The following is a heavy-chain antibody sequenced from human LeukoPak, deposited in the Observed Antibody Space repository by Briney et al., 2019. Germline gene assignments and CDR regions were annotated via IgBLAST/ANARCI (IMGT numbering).Heavy chain of an antibody. J-gene: IGHJ6*02. D-gene: IGHD6-19*01. CDR2: IYYIGGT. Sequence: SETLSLTCTVAGDSIRSYYWSWIRQPPGKGLEWIGNIYYIGGTNYNPSLKSRVTISIDTSKNQFSLKLSSVTAADTAVYYCARGGRQWLLSSPYGMDVWGQGTTVTVSS. CDR3: ARGGRQWLLSSPYGMDV. CDR1: GDSIRSYY. V-gene: IGHV4-59*01.